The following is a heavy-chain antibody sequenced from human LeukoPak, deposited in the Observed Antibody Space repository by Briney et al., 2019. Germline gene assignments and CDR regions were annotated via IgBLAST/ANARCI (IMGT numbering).Heavy chain of an antibody. CDR1: GGTFSSYA. CDR2: IIPIFGTA. D-gene: IGHD5-18*01. J-gene: IGHJ4*02. Sequence: SVKVSCKASGGTFSSYAISWVRQAPGQGLEWMGGIIPIFGTANYAQKFQGRVTVTADESTSTAYMELSSLRSEDTAVYYCARDREKVGYSYGLFDYWGQGTLVTVSS. V-gene: IGHV1-69*01. CDR3: ARDREKVGYSYGLFDY.